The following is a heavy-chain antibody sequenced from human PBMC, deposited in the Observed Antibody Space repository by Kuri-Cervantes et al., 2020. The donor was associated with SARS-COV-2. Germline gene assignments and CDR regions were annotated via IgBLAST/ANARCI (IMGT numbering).Heavy chain of an antibody. J-gene: IGHJ4*02. CDR2: IYYSGST. Sequence: SETLSLTCTVSGGSISSSSYYWGWIRQPPGKGLEWIGSIYYSGSTYYNPSLKSRVTISVDTSKNQFSLKLSSVTAADTAVYYCARDSLDSSSWEFDYWGQGTLVTVSS. D-gene: IGHD6-6*01. CDR1: GGSISSSSYY. CDR3: ARDSLDSSSWEFDY. V-gene: IGHV4-39*02.